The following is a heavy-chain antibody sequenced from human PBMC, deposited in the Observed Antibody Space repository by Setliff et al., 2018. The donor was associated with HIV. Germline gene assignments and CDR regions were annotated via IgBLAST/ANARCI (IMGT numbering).Heavy chain of an antibody. CDR1: GFTFSDSY. J-gene: IGHJ3*02. CDR3: ARDPHPNGGSEKAFDI. D-gene: IGHD7-27*01. CDR2: ISSTSTTI. Sequence: PGGSLRLSCAASGFTFSDSYMGWIRQAPGKGLEWISYISSTSTTIFQADSVKGRFTIARDNVKNSLYLQMSSLRGEDTAVYYGARDPHPNGGSEKAFDIWGQGTMVTVSS. V-gene: IGHV3-11*04.